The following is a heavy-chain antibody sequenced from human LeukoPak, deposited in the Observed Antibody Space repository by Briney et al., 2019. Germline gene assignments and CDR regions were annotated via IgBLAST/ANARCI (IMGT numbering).Heavy chain of an antibody. V-gene: IGHV3-23*01. CDR2: ISGSGGST. D-gene: IGHD6-13*01. J-gene: IGHJ4*02. CDR1: GFTFSDYY. CDR3: AKTGTPWYYFDY. Sequence: GGSLRLSCAASGFTFSDYYVSWIRQAPGKGLEWVSAISGSGGSTYYADSVKGRFTISRDNSKNTLYLQMNSLRAEDTAVYYCAKTGTPWYYFDYWGQGTLVTVSS.